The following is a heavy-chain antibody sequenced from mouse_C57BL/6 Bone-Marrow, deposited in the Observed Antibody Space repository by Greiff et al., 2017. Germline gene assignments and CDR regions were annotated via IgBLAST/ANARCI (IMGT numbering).Heavy chain of an antibody. CDR2: INYDGSST. CDR1: GFTFSDYY. CDR3: AREAPYDNYFYWYFDV. Sequence: EVKLVESEGGLVQPGSSMKLSCTASGFTFSDYYMAWVRQVPEKGLEWVANINYDGSSTYYLDSLKSRFIISRDNAKNILYLQMSSLKSEDTVTYYCAREAPYDNYFYWYFDVWGTGTTVTVSS. V-gene: IGHV5-16*01. J-gene: IGHJ1*03. D-gene: IGHD2-1*01.